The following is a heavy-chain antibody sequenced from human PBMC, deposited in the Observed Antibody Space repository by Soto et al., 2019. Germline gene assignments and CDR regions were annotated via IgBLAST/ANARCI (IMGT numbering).Heavy chain of an antibody. J-gene: IGHJ3*02. CDR2: INTNTGNP. V-gene: IGHV7-4-1*01. Sequence: QVQLVQSGSELKKPGASAKVSCKASGYTFTSYAMNWVRQAPGQGLEWMGWINTNTGNPTYAQGFTGRFVFSMDTAVSTAYLQICSLKAEDTAVYYCARDFSVGDNTDAFDIWGQGTMVTVSS. CDR3: ARDFSVGDNTDAFDI. CDR1: GYTFTSYA. D-gene: IGHD1-26*01.